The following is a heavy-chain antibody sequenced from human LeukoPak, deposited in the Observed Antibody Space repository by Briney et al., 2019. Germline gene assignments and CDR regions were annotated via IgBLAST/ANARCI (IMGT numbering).Heavy chain of an antibody. V-gene: IGHV4-61*02. CDR3: AREDITIFGVVIMGRGFDP. J-gene: IGHJ5*02. CDR1: GGSISSGSYY. Sequence: SETLSLTCTVSGGSISSGSYYWSWIRQPAGKGLEWIGRIYTSGSTNYNPSLKSRVTISVDTSKNQLSLKLSSVTAADAAVYYCAREDITIFGVVIMGRGFDPWGQGTLVTVSS. CDR2: IYTSGST. D-gene: IGHD3-3*01.